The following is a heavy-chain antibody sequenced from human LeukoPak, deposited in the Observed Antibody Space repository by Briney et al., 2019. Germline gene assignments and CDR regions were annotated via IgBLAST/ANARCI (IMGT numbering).Heavy chain of an antibody. CDR3: ATVLRITIFGEGGNWFDP. V-gene: IGHV1-18*01. CDR1: GYTFTSYG. J-gene: IGHJ5*02. D-gene: IGHD3-10*02. CDR2: ISADNGKA. Sequence: ASVKVSCKASGYTFTSYGISWVRQAPGQGLEWMGWISADNGKANYAQKLQGRVTMTTDTSTSTAYMELRSLRSEDTAVYYCATVLRITIFGEGGNWFDPWGQGTLVTVSS.